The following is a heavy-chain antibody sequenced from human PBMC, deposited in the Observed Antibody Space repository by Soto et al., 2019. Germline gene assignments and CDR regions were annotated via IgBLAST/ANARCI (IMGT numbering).Heavy chain of an antibody. Sequence: ASVKVSCKASGGTFSSYAISWVRQAPGQGLEWMGGIIPIFGTANYAQKFQGRVTITADESTSTAYMELSSLRSEDTAVYYCASRMYGSGSYSPTRFDYWGQGTLVTVSS. V-gene: IGHV1-69*13. D-gene: IGHD3-10*01. CDR1: GGTFSSYA. CDR2: IIPIFGTA. CDR3: ASRMYGSGSYSPTRFDY. J-gene: IGHJ4*02.